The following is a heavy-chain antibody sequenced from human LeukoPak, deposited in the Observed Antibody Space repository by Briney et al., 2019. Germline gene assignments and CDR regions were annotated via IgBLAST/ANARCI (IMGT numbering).Heavy chain of an antibody. J-gene: IGHJ3*02. CDR2: ISSSGSTI. CDR1: GFTFSSYE. CDR3: ASVSSGKDAFDI. V-gene: IGHV3-48*03. D-gene: IGHD3-10*01. Sequence: GGSLRLSCAASGFTFSSYEMNWVRQAPGKGLEWVSYISSSGSTIYYADSVKGRFTIARDNAKHSLYLQMNSLRAEDTAVYYCASVSSGKDAFDIWGQGTMVTVSS.